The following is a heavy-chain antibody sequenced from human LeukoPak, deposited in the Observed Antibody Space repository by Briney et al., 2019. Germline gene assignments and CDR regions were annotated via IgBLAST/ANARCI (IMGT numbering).Heavy chain of an antibody. CDR1: GYSISSGYY. J-gene: IGHJ4*02. CDR3: ARDLGIAVAGTFAGYY. CDR2: IYYSGST. D-gene: IGHD6-19*01. V-gene: IGHV4-38-2*02. Sequence: SETLSLTCTVSGYSISSGYYWGWIRQPPGKGLEWIGSIYYSGSTYYNPSLKSRVTISVDTSKNQFSLKLSSVTAADTAVYYCARDLGIAVAGTFAGYYWGQGTLVTVSS.